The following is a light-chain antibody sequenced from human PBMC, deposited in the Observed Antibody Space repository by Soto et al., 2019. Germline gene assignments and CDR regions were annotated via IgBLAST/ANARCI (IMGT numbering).Light chain of an antibody. CDR3: QSYDSSLGGWV. V-gene: IGLV1-40*01. CDR2: GNS. Sequence: QLVLTQPPSVSGAPGQRVTISCTGSSSNIGAGYDVHWYQQLPGTAPKLLIYGNSNRPSGVPDRFSGSTSATSASLIITGLQVEDEADYYCQSYDSSLGGWVFGGGTKLTVL. J-gene: IGLJ3*02. CDR1: SSNIGAGYD.